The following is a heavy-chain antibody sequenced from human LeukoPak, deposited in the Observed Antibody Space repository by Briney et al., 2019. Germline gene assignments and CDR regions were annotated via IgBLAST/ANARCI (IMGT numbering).Heavy chain of an antibody. V-gene: IGHV4-59*01. CDR2: IYYSGST. CDR3: ARAARPENYYYYYYMDV. CDR1: GGSISSYY. Sequence: SETLSLTCTVSGGSISSYYWSWIRQPPGKGLEWIGYIYYSGSTNYNPSLKSRVTISVDTSKNQFSLKLSSMTAADTAVYYCARAARPENYYYYYYMDVWGKGTTVTVSS. D-gene: IGHD6-6*01. J-gene: IGHJ6*03.